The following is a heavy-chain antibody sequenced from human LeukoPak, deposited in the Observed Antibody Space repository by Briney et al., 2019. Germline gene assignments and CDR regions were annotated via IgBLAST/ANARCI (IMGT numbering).Heavy chain of an antibody. CDR2: INPNSSGT. CDR1: GYTFTGYY. Sequence: ASVKVSCKASGYTFTGYYMHWVRQAPGQGLEWMGWINPNSSGTNYAQKFQGRVTMTRDTSISTAYMELSSLRSEDTAVYYCARGNMIAAAGIGCWGQGTLVTVSS. CDR3: ARGNMIAAAGIGC. D-gene: IGHD6-13*01. J-gene: IGHJ4*02. V-gene: IGHV1-2*02.